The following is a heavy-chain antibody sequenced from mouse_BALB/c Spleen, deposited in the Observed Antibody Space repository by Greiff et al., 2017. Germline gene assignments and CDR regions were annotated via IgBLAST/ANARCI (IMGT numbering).Heavy chain of an antibody. V-gene: IGHV1S137*01. CDR1: GYTFTDYA. J-gene: IGHJ4*01. Sequence: QVQLKESGAELVRPGVSVKISCKGSGYTFTDYAMHWVKQSHAKSLEWIGVISTYYGDASYNQKFKGKATMTVDKSSSTAYMELARLTSEDSAIYYCARREGYAMDYWGQGTSVTVSS. CDR3: ARREGYAMDY. CDR2: ISTYYGDA.